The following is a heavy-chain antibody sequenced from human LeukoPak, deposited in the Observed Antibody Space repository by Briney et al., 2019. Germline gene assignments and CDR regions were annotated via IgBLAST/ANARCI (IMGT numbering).Heavy chain of an antibody. J-gene: IGHJ1*01. Sequence: GGSLRLSCAGSGFTFSNYAMTWVRQAPGKGLEWVSYISSGSSAIYYGDSAKGRFTISRDNAKNSLYLQMNSLRAEDTAVYYCAKDPLEQLSTIYFQNWGQGTLVTVSS. CDR3: AKDPLEQLSTIYFQN. CDR2: ISSGSSAI. CDR1: GFTFSNYA. D-gene: IGHD6-6*01. V-gene: IGHV3-48*04.